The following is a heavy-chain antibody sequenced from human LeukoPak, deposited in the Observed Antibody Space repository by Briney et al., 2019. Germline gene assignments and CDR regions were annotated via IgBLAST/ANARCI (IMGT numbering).Heavy chain of an antibody. CDR2: IRSKANSYAT. CDR1: GFTFSGSA. D-gene: IGHD2-2*02. Sequence: GGSLRLSCAASGFTFSGSAMHWVRQASGKGLEWVGRIRSKANSYATAYAASVKGGFTISRDDSKNTAYLQMNSLKTEDTAVYYCTRRSYCSSTSCYTLGFDPWGQGTLVTVSS. V-gene: IGHV3-73*01. J-gene: IGHJ5*02. CDR3: TRRSYCSSTSCYTLGFDP.